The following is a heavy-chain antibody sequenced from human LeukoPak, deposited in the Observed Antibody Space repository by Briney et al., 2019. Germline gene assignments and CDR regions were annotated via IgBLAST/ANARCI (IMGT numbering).Heavy chain of an antibody. CDR3: ATIVGATSGDY. CDR2: ISSSSSTI. V-gene: IGHV3-48*01. J-gene: IGHJ4*02. Sequence: GGSLRLSCAASGFTFSSYWMSWVRQAPGKGLEWVSYISSSSSTIYYADSVKGRFTISRDKAKNSLFLQMNSLRAEDTAVYYCATIVGATSGDYWGQGTLVPSPQ. D-gene: IGHD1-26*01. CDR1: GFTFSSYW.